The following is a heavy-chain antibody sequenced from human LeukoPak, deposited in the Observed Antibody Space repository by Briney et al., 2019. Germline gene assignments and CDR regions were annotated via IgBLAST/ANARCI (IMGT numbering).Heavy chain of an antibody. V-gene: IGHV3-20*04. D-gene: IGHD4-17*01. J-gene: IGHJ3*02. CDR2: IDWNGGST. CDR1: GFTFDDYG. CDR3: ARAHLRASAFDI. Sequence: GGSLRLSCAASGFTFDDYGMSWVRQAPGKGLEWVSGIDWNGGSTGYADSVKGRFTISRDNAKNSLYLQMNSLRAEDTALYYCARAHLRASAFDIWGQGTMVTVSS.